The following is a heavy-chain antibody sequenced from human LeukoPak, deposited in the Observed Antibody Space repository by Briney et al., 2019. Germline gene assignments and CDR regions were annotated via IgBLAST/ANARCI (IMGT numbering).Heavy chain of an antibody. CDR2: INHSGST. CDR1: GGSFSGYY. J-gene: IGHJ4*02. D-gene: IGHD1-26*01. CDR3: ARNLHGVGATSFDY. V-gene: IGHV4-34*01. Sequence: PSETLSLTCAVYGGSFSGYYWSWIRQPPGKGLEWIGEINHSGSTNYNPSLKSRVTISVDTSKNQFSLKLSSVTAADTAVYYCARNLHGVGATSFDYWGQGTLVTVSS.